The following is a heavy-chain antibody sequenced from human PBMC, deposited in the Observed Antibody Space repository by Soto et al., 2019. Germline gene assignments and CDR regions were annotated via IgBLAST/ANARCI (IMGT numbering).Heavy chain of an antibody. V-gene: IGHV1-46*01. CDR2: INPSGGLA. CDR3: ARGREMNTRPHGY. Sequence: QVRLVQSGAEVTKPGASVRLSCETSGYTFTSYHIHWVRQAPGQGLVWMGVINPSGGLATSAQQFRDRVTVTRDTSTSTVYMELSSLRSDDTAVYYCARGREMNTRPHGYWGHGTLVTVSS. J-gene: IGHJ4*01. D-gene: IGHD1-26*01. CDR1: GYTFTSYH.